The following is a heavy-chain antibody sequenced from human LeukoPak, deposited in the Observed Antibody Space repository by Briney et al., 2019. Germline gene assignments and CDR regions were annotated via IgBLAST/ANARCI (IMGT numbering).Heavy chain of an antibody. CDR1: GFTFGGYG. Sequence: GGSLRLSCAGSGFTFGGYGMHWFRQTPGKGLEWVAVIAYDGSRVFYADSVKGRFTISRDNSKNTMSVQMDDLRAEDTAVYYCTRYNNDHFDYWGQGTLVTVSS. J-gene: IGHJ4*02. V-gene: IGHV3-33*01. D-gene: IGHD1-14*01. CDR3: TRYNNDHFDY. CDR2: IAYDGSRV.